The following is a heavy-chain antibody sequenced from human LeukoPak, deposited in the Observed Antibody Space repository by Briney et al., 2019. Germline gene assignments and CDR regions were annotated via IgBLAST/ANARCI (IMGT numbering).Heavy chain of an antibody. CDR1: GFTFSSYD. CDR3: ARKAYDSSGYDY. J-gene: IGHJ4*02. CDR2: IGTAGDT. D-gene: IGHD3-22*01. Sequence: GGSLRLSCAASGFTFSSYDMHWVRQAPRKGLEWVSAIGTAGDTYYPGSVKGRFTISRENAKNSLYLQMNSLRAGDTAVYYCARKAYDSSGYDYWGQGTLVTVSS. V-gene: IGHV3-13*01.